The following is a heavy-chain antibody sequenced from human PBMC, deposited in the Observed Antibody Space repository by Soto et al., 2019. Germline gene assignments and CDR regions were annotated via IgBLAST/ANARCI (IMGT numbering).Heavy chain of an antibody. J-gene: IGHJ3*02. D-gene: IGHD2-21*02. CDR2: INSDGSST. CDR3: ARDRWDCGGDCYSYAFDI. Sequence: GGSMRLSRTAAGCNFISYWGHWVRQATGKGLVWVSRINSDGSSTSYADSVKGRFTISRDNAKNTLYLQMNSLRAEDTAVYYCARDRWDCGGDCYSYAFDIWGQGTMVTV. V-gene: IGHV3-74*01. CDR1: GCNFISYW.